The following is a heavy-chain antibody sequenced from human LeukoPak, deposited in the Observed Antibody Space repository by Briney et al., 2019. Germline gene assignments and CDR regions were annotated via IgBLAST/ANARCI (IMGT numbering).Heavy chain of an antibody. CDR1: GFTFSSYA. D-gene: IGHD3-10*01. Sequence: PGTSLRLSCAASGFTFSSYAMHWVRQAPGKGLEWVAVISYDGSNTYYADSVKGRFTISRDNPKNTLYLQLNSLRAEDSAVYYCARDSTCYYGSGSSGPHYFDSWGQGTLVTVSS. CDR3: ARDSTCYYGSGSSGPHYFDS. CDR2: ISYDGSNT. J-gene: IGHJ4*02. V-gene: IGHV3-30*01.